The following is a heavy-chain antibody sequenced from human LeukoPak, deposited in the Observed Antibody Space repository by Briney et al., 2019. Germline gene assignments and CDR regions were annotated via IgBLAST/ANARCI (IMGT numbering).Heavy chain of an antibody. D-gene: IGHD3-16*01. CDR2: IRHSGMT. CDR3: AREEEGGTFDY. J-gene: IGHJ4*01. CDR1: GYTFTNYY. V-gene: IGHV1-46*04. Sequence: SVTVSCKASGYTFTNYYMHWVRQAPGQGLEWMGIIRHSGMTIYAPKLHGRVAMTGDTSTITVYMELSSLRSEDTALYYCAREEEGGTFDYWGQGTL.